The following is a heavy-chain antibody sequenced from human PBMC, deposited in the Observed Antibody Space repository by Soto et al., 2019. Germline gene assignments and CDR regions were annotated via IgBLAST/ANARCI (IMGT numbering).Heavy chain of an antibody. CDR2: IYYTGIT. CDR3: ARGHFGLDA. V-gene: IGHV4-59*11. Sequence: PSETLSLTCTVSGDSITNHYWSWIRQSPGKGLEWIGYIYYTGITNYNPSLKSRVTKSLDTSKNHFSLRLSSVTAADTADYYCARGHFGLDAWGQGTTVTVSS. J-gene: IGHJ6*02. D-gene: IGHD3-3*02. CDR1: GDSITNHY.